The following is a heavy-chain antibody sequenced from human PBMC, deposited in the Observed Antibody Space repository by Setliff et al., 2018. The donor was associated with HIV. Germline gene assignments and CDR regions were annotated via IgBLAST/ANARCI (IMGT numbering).Heavy chain of an antibody. V-gene: IGHV3-7*01. D-gene: IGHD6-13*01. CDR3: AREMAATAHPDDPYFQH. CDR2: INQDGSEK. CDR1: GFTFTFYW. J-gene: IGHJ1*01. Sequence: GGSLRLSCAASGFTFTFYWMSWVRQAPGKGLEWVANINQDGSEKYYVDSVKGRFTISRDNAKNSLYLQMSSLRADDTAVYYCAREMAATAHPDDPYFQHWGQGTLVTVSS.